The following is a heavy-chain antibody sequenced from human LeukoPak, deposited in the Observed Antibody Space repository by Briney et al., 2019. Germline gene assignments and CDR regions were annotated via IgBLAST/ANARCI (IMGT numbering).Heavy chain of an antibody. CDR2: IYISGSGST. J-gene: IGHJ3*02. CDR3: ARDHIAAVVGAFEI. CDR1: GGSISSYY. Sequence: SETLPLTCTVSGGSISSYYWSWIRQPAGKGLEWIGRIYISGSGSTNYNPSLKSRVTISVDTSKNQFSLKLSSVTAADTAVYYCARDHIAAVVGAFEIWGQGTMVIVSS. V-gene: IGHV4-4*07. D-gene: IGHD6-13*01.